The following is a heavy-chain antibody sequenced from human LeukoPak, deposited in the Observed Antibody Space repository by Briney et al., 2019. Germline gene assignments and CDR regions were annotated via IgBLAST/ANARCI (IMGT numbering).Heavy chain of an antibody. CDR3: ARDEGITGTTAEN. D-gene: IGHD1-7*01. Sequence: GASVNVSCKASGYTFTSYGISWVRQAPGQGLEWMGGIIPILGIANYAQKFQGRVTITADKSTSTAYMELSSLRSEDTAVYYCARDEGITGTTAENWGQGALVTVSS. CDR2: IIPILGIA. V-gene: IGHV1-69*10. CDR1: GYTFTSYG. J-gene: IGHJ4*02.